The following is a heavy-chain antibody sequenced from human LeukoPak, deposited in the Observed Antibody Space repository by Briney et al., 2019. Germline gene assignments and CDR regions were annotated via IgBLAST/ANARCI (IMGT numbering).Heavy chain of an antibody. Sequence: SVKVSCKASGDTFSSYAISWVRQAPGQGLEWMGGIIPIFGTANYAQKFQGRVTITADESTSTAYMELSSLRSEDTAVYYCARDSYYYDSSGYSLGYWGQGTLVTVSS. V-gene: IGHV1-69*13. D-gene: IGHD3-22*01. CDR3: ARDSYYYDSSGYSLGY. J-gene: IGHJ4*02. CDR2: IIPIFGTA. CDR1: GDTFSSYA.